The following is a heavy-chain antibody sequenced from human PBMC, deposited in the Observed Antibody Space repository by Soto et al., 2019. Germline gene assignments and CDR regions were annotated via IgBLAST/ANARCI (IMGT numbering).Heavy chain of an antibody. Sequence: SETLSLTSTVSGGTISSGGYSWSWIRQPPGKGLEWIGYIYYSGSTNYNPSLKSRVTISVDTSKNQFSLKLSSVTAADTAVYYCARDGSYSYGYDYWGQGTLVTVSS. J-gene: IGHJ4*02. CDR2: IYYSGST. CDR3: ARDGSYSYGYDY. CDR1: GGTISSGGYS. V-gene: IGHV4-61*08. D-gene: IGHD5-18*01.